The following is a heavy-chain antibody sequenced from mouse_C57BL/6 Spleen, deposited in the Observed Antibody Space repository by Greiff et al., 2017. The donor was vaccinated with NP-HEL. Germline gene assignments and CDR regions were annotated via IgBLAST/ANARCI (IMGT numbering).Heavy chain of an antibody. D-gene: IGHD2-1*01. V-gene: IGHV1-59*01. CDR3: ARYPRVRGYFDV. Sequence: QVQLQQPGAELVRPGTSVKLSCTASGYTFTSYWMHWVKQRPGQGLEWIGVIDPSASYTTYNQQFKGKATLTVDTSSSTAYMQLSSLTSEDSAVYYCARYPRVRGYFDVWGTGTTVTVSS. J-gene: IGHJ1*03. CDR2: IDPSASYT. CDR1: GYTFTSYW.